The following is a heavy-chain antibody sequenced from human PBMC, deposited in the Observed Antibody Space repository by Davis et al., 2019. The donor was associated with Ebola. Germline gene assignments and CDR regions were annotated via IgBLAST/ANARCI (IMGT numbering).Heavy chain of an antibody. J-gene: IGHJ4*02. D-gene: IGHD6-6*01. CDR1: GFTFSSYG. CDR2: ISYDGSNK. Sequence: GGSLRLSCAASGFTFSSYGMHWVRQAPGKGLEWVAVISYDGSNKYYADSVKGRFTISRDNSKNTLYLQMNSLRAEDTAVYYCAREYSSSSFHFDYWGQGTLVTVSS. CDR3: AREYSSSSFHFDY. V-gene: IGHV3-30*03.